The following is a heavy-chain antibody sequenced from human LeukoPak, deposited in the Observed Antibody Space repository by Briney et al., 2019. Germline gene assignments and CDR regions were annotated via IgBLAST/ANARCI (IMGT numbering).Heavy chain of an antibody. V-gene: IGHV3-7*05. D-gene: IGHD6-13*01. CDR2: IQRDGSGI. CDR1: GFTFSASW. Sequence: PGGSLRLSCAASGFTFSASWMSWVRQAPGKALEWVSNIQRDGSGIAYADSVKGRFTISRDNAKNSLFLQMTSLTAADTAVYFCARIAAVGSRQFDSWGQGTLATVSS. J-gene: IGHJ4*02. CDR3: ARIAAVGSRQFDS.